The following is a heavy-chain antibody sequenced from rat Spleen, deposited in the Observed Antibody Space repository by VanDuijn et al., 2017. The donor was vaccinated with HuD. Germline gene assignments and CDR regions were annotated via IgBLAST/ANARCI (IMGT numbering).Heavy chain of an antibody. V-gene: IGHV2-6*01. CDR3: ARGHTMGITFDY. CDR2: ISSGGST. J-gene: IGHJ2*01. D-gene: IGHD1-9*01. CDR1: GFSLSSYT. Sequence: VQLKESGPGLVQPSLTLSLTCTVSGFSLSSYTVSWVRQPPGKGLEWIAAISSGGSTYYNSALKSRLSISRDTSKSQVFLKMNSLQTEDTAMYFCARGHTMGITFDYWGQGVMVTVSS.